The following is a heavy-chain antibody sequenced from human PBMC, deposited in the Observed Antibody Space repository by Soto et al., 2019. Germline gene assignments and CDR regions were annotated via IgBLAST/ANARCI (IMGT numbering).Heavy chain of an antibody. CDR3: AKDGGFGSYYYMDV. CDR2: ISGSGGST. Sequence: GGSLRLSCAASGFTFSSYAMSWVRQAPGKGLEWVSAISGSGGSTYYADSVKGRFTISRDNSKNTLYLQMNSLRAEDTAVYYCAKDGGFGSYYYMDVWGKGTTVTVSS. J-gene: IGHJ6*03. V-gene: IGHV3-23*01. D-gene: IGHD3-10*01. CDR1: GFTFSSYA.